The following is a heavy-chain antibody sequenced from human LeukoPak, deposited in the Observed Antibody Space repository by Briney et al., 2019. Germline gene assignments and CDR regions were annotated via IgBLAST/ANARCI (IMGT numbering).Heavy chain of an antibody. CDR1: GGTFSSYA. CDR2: IIPIFGTA. J-gene: IGHJ5*02. D-gene: IGHD3-22*01. Sequence: GASVKVSCKASGGTFSSYAISWVRQAPGQGLEWMGGIIPIFGTANYAQKFQGRVTITADESTSTAYMELSSLRSEDTAVYYCARAADLEGYDSSGYYYHWGQGTLVTVSS. V-gene: IGHV1-69*13. CDR3: ARAADLEGYDSSGYYYH.